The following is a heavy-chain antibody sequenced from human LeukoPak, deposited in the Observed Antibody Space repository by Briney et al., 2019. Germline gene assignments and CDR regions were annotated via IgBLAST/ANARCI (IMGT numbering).Heavy chain of an antibody. V-gene: IGHV1-46*01. Sequence: ASVKVSCKASGYTFTSFHMHWVRQAPGQGREWMGIINPSGGSTSYAQKFQGRVTMTRDMSTSTVYMELSSLRSEDTAVYYCIRGYGSGSYYNPLFDYWGQGTLVTVSS. CDR2: INPSGGST. J-gene: IGHJ4*02. D-gene: IGHD3-10*01. CDR1: GYTFTSFH. CDR3: IRGYGSGSYYNPLFDY.